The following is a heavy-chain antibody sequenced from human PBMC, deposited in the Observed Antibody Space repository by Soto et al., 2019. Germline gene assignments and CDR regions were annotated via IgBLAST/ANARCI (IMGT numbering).Heavy chain of an antibody. J-gene: IGHJ4*02. CDR2: ISAYNGNT. V-gene: IGHV1-18*04. CDR1: GYTFTSYG. CDR3: ARENQLYSSSWYYFDY. D-gene: IGHD6-13*01. Sequence: GASVKVSCKASGYTFTSYGISWVRQAPGQGLEWMGWISAYNGNTNDAQKLQGRVTMTTDTSTSTAYMELRSLRSDDTAVYYCARENQLYSSSWYYFDYWGQGTLVTVSS.